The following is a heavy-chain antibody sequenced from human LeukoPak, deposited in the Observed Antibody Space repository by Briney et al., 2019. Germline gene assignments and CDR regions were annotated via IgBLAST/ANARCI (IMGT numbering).Heavy chain of an antibody. D-gene: IGHD3-3*01. CDR3: ARGRYDFWSGYYLPIYYYYYGMDV. CDR2: MNPNSGNT. V-gene: IGHV1-8*01. CDR1: GYTFTSYD. Sequence: ASVKVSCKASGYTFTSYDINWVRQATGQGLEWMGWMNPNSGNTGYAQKFQGRVTMTRNTSISTAYMELSSLRSEDTAVYYCARGRYDFWSGYYLPIYYYYYGMDVGGQGTTVTVSS. J-gene: IGHJ6*02.